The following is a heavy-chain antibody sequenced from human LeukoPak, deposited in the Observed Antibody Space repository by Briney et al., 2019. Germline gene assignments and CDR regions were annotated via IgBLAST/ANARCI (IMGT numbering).Heavy chain of an antibody. J-gene: IGHJ4*02. CDR2: ISYDGSNK. D-gene: IGHD1-26*01. V-gene: IGHV3-30*18. CDR3: AKNSGSQGVDY. Sequence: GGSLRLSCAASGFTFSSYGMHWVRQAPGKGLEWVAVISYDGSNKYYADSVKGRFTISRDNSKNTLYLQMNSLRAEDVAVYYCAKNSGSQGVDYWGQGTLVTVSS. CDR1: GFTFSSYG.